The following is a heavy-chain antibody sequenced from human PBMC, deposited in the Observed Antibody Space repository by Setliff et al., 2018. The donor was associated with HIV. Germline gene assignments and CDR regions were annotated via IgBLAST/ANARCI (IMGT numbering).Heavy chain of an antibody. Sequence: SETLSLTCTVSGGSISSSSYYWGWIRQPPGKGLEWIGSIYYSGATYYDPSLKSRVTLSVDTSNNQFSLKLSSVTAADTAVYYCARHLRWELPYYFDYWGQGTLVTVSS. CDR1: GGSISSSSYY. CDR2: IYYSGAT. J-gene: IGHJ4*02. D-gene: IGHD1-26*01. V-gene: IGHV4-39*01. CDR3: ARHLRWELPYYFDY.